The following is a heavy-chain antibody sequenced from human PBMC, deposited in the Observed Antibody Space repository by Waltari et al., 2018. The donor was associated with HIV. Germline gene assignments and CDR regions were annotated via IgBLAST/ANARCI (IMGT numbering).Heavy chain of an antibody. J-gene: IGHJ4*02. Sequence: VQLVQSGAEMKKPGSSVRVSCTCSRDVFTNFSFNWLRQPPGQRHEWMAEITPVFGTTDAARKFRGRVTLSADKSASTIYMDLRSLSAGDTAVYYFAASPERPGFEAPLFFFDYWGQGTLITVSS. CDR2: ITPVFGTT. CDR3: AASPERPGFEAPLFFFDY. D-gene: IGHD5-12*01. V-gene: IGHV1-69*13. CDR1: RDVFTNFS.